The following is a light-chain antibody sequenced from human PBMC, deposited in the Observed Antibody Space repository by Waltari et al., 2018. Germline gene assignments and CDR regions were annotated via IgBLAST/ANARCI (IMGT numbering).Light chain of an antibody. Sequence: SYELTQPPSVSVSPGQTASITCSGDKLGDKYACWYQQKPGQSPVLVIYQDSKRPSGXPERFSGSNSGNTATLTISGTQAMDEADYYCQAWDSSTVVFGGGTKLTVL. CDR2: QDS. V-gene: IGLV3-1*01. CDR3: QAWDSSTVV. CDR1: KLGDKY. J-gene: IGLJ2*01.